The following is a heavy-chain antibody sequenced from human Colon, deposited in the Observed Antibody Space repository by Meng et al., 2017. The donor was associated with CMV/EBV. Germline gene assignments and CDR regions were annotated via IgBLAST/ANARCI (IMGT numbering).Heavy chain of an antibody. CDR2: INPNTGDT. D-gene: IGHD3-10*01. CDR3: AREVEGSRSRFIDY. V-gene: IGHV1-2*06. Sequence: QVQLVQSGAEVKKPAASVKVSCKASEYSFTGYYLHWIRQAPGLGLEWMGRINPNTGDTNYPQKFQGRVTMTRDTSISTVYMELTRLRSDDTAMYYCAREVEGSRSRFIDYWGRGTLVTVSS. CDR1: EYSFTGYY. J-gene: IGHJ4*02.